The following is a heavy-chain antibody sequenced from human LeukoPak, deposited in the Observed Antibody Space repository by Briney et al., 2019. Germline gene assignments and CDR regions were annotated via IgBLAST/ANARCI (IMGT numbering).Heavy chain of an antibody. Sequence: ASVKVSCKVSGYTLTELSMHWVRQAPGKGLEWMGGFDPEDGETIYAQKFQGRVTITRDTSASTAYMELSSLRSEDTAVYYCARDETGSGDYWGQGTLVTVSS. CDR1: GYTLTELS. J-gene: IGHJ4*02. CDR2: FDPEDGET. V-gene: IGHV1-24*01. CDR3: ARDETGSGDY. D-gene: IGHD1-14*01.